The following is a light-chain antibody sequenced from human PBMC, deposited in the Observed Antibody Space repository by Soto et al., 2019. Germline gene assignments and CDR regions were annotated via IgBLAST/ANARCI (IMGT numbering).Light chain of an antibody. CDR1: QSISSN. J-gene: IGKJ1*01. V-gene: IGKV3-15*01. CDR3: HQDENWPQT. Sequence: EIVMTQSPATLSVSPGERATLSCRASQSISSNLAWYQQKLGQAPRLLIYRASTRATGIPARFSGSGSGTECTLTISSLQSEDFALYSCHQDENWPQTFGQGTKVEI. CDR2: RAS.